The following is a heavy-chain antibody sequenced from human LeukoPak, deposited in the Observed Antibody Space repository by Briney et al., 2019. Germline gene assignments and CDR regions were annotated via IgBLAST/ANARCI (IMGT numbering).Heavy chain of an antibody. CDR3: ARDYDSGTYYINY. J-gene: IGHJ4*02. V-gene: IGHV3-30*04. CDR2: ISYDGSNE. D-gene: IGHD3-10*01. Sequence: PGRSLRLSCAASGFTFSSYVMHWVRQAPGKGLEWVAIISYDGSNEYYADSVKGRFTISRDNSKNIVDLQMNSLRAEDTAVYYCARDYDSGTYYINYWGQGTLVTVSS. CDR1: GFTFSSYV.